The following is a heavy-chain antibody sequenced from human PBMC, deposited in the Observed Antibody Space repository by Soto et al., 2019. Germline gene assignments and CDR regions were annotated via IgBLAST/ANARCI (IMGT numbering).Heavy chain of an antibody. J-gene: IGHJ4*02. CDR1: GFTFSTSG. D-gene: IGHD3-22*01. CDR2: ISDDGSKK. V-gene: IGHV3-30*18. CDR3: AKEWVDESSGWSFDY. Sequence: QVQLVESGGGVVQPGRSLRLSCAASGFTFSTSGMHWVRQAPGKGLEWVAVISDDGSKKYYADSVKGRFTISRDNSKNTLYLQMNSLRAEDTAVYYCAKEWVDESSGWSFDYWGQGTRVTFSS.